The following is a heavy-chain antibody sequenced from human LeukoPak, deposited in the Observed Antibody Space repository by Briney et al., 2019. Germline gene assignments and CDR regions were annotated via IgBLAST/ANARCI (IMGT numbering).Heavy chain of an antibody. Sequence: TSETLSLTCAVYGGSFSGYYWSWIRQPPGKGLEWIGEINHRGSTNYNPSLKSRVTISVDTSKNQFSLKLSSVTSADTAVYYWXXXXXXXXXXXXXXXXXQGTLVTVSS. CDR1: GGSFSGYY. J-gene: IGHJ4*02. CDR2: INHRGST. V-gene: IGHV4-34*03. CDR3: XXXXXXXXXXXXXXX.